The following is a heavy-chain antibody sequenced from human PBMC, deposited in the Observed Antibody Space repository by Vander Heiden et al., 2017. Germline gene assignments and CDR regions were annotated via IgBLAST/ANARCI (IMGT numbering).Heavy chain of an antibody. CDR1: GVSFSRYN. CDR3: ATRYCNGGPCYRLDAFDI. J-gene: IGHJ3*02. Sequence: EVQLVESGGGLVQPGGSLRLSCAASGVSFSRYNMDWVRQAPGKGLEWLSYISSSSSTMYYADSVKGRFTISRDNAKNSLYLQMSSLRDEDTAVYYCATRYCNGGPCYRLDAFDIWGQGTMVTVAS. D-gene: IGHD2-15*01. V-gene: IGHV3-48*02. CDR2: ISSSSSTM.